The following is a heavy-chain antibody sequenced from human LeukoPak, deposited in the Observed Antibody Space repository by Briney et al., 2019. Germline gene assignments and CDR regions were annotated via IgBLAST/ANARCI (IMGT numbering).Heavy chain of an antibody. Sequence: PGGSLRPSCAASGFTFSSYAMSWVRQTPGKGLEWVSAISGSGGSTYYADSVKGRFTISRDNSKNTLYLQMNSLRAEDTAVYYCAKDSSSWHRETHFDYWGQGTLVTVSS. CDR3: AKDSSSWHRETHFDY. CDR2: ISGSGGST. J-gene: IGHJ4*02. CDR1: GFTFSSYA. V-gene: IGHV3-23*01. D-gene: IGHD6-13*01.